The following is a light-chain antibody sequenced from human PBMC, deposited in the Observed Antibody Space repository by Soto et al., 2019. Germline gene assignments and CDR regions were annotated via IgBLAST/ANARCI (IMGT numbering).Light chain of an antibody. Sequence: EIVLTQSPSTLYASPGERVTLSCRATQSVTYNLAWYQQKPGQAPRLLIYDASNRATGIPARFSGSGSGTDFTLTISSLEPEDFAVYYCQQRSNWPPITFGQGTRLEI. J-gene: IGKJ5*01. CDR2: DAS. V-gene: IGKV3-11*01. CDR3: QQRSNWPPIT. CDR1: QSVTYN.